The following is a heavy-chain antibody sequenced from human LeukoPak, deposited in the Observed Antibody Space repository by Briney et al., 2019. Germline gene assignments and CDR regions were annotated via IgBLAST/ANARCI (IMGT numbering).Heavy chain of an antibody. V-gene: IGHV4-39*07. CDR3: ARSSLLWFGEAINWFDP. Sequence: SETLSPTCTVSGGSISSNSYYWGWIRQSPGKGLEWIGTIYYSGSTYYSPSLKSRVTISVDTSKNQFSLKLSSVTAADTAVYYCARSSLLWFGEAINWFDPWGQGTLVTVSS. CDR2: IYYSGST. CDR1: GGSISSNSYY. J-gene: IGHJ5*02. D-gene: IGHD3-10*01.